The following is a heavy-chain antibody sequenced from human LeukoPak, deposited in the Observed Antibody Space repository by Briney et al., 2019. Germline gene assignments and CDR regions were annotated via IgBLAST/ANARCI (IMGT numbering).Heavy chain of an antibody. J-gene: IGHJ3*02. D-gene: IGHD5-12*01. V-gene: IGHV3-23*01. Sequence: GGSLRLSCAASGFTFSSRGLSWVRQTPGKGLEWVSAISGSGGSTYYADSVKGRFTISRDNSKNTLYLQMNSLRAEDTAVYYCAKGVVATLADIWGQGTMVTVSS. CDR3: AKGVVATLADI. CDR1: GFTFSSRG. CDR2: ISGSGGST.